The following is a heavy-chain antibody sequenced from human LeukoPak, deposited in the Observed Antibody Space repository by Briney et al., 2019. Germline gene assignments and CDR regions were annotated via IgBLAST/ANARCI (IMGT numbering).Heavy chain of an antibody. J-gene: IGHJ6*03. Sequence: ASVKVSCKASGGTFSSYAISWVRQAPGQGLEWMGGIIPIFGTANYAQKFQGRVTITTDESTSTAYMELSSLRSEDTAVYYCARAAIAAHDYYYYMDVWGKGTTITVSS. CDR1: GGTFSSYA. CDR3: ARAAIAAHDYYYYMDV. CDR2: IIPIFGTA. D-gene: IGHD6-6*01. V-gene: IGHV1-69*05.